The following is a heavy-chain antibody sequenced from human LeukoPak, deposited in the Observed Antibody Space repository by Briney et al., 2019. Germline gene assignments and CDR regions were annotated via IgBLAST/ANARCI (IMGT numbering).Heavy chain of an antibody. D-gene: IGHD5-12*01. J-gene: IGHJ4*02. CDR3: AKGRGAPYYFDY. Sequence: GSLRLSCAASGFTFSGYSMNWVRQAPGKGLEWVSAIGGSGGSTYYADSVKGRFTISRDNSKNTLYLQMNSLRAEDTAVYYCAKGRGAPYYFDYWGQGTLVTVSS. V-gene: IGHV3-23*01. CDR2: IGGSGGST. CDR1: GFTFSGYS.